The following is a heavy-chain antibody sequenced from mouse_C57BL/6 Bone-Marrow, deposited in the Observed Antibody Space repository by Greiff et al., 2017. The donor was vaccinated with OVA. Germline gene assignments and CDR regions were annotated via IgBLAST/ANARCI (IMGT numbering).Heavy chain of an antibody. CDR3: ARHEDRGRRGGYAMDY. CDR1: GYTFTEYT. CDR2: FYPGSGSI. V-gene: IGHV1-62-2*01. J-gene: IGHJ4*01. Sequence: QVQLKESGAELVKPGASVKLSFKASGYTFTEYTIHWVKQRSGQGLEWIGWFYPGSGSIKYNEKFKDKATLTADKSSSTVYMELSRLTSEDSAVYFCARHEDRGRRGGYAMDYWGQGTSVTVSS.